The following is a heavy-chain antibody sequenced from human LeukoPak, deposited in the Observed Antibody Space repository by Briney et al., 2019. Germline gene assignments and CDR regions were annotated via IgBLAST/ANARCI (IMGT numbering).Heavy chain of an antibody. J-gene: IGHJ6*03. D-gene: IGHD1-1*01. V-gene: IGHV4-38-2*02. CDR3: ARGTVLYYYYYYMDV. CDR2: IYHSGIT. Sequence: SETLSLTCTVSGYSISSGYYWGWLRQPPGKGLEWIGSIYHSGITYYNPSLKSRVTILVDTSKNQFSLKLSSVTAADTAVYYCARGTVLYYYYYYMDVWGKGTTVTVSS. CDR1: GYSISSGYY.